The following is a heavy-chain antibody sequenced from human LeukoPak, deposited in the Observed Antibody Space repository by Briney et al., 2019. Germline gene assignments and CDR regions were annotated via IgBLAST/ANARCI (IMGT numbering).Heavy chain of an antibody. Sequence: SETLSLTCTVSGGSISSSSYYWGWIRQPPGKGLEWIGSIYYSGSTYYNPSLKSRVTISVDTSKNQFSLKLSSVTAADTAVYYCARAEPTYYYDSSGYPLFDYWGQGTLVTVSS. J-gene: IGHJ4*02. CDR1: GGSISSSSYY. V-gene: IGHV4-39*01. CDR3: ARAEPTYYYDSSGYPLFDY. D-gene: IGHD3-22*01. CDR2: IYYSGST.